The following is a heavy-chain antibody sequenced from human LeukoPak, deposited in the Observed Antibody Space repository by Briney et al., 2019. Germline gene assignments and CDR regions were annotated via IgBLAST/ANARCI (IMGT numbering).Heavy chain of an antibody. D-gene: IGHD2-15*01. CDR1: GFTFSSYA. J-gene: IGHJ5*02. V-gene: IGHV3-23*01. CDR2: ISGNGGST. CDR3: AKDTRRYCSGGSCSSNWFDP. Sequence: GSLRLSCAASGFTFSSYAMSWVRQAPGKGLEWVSAISGNGGSTYYADSVKGRFTISRDNSKNTLYLQMNSLRPEDTAVYYCAKDTRRYCSGGSCSSNWFDPWGQGTLVTVSS.